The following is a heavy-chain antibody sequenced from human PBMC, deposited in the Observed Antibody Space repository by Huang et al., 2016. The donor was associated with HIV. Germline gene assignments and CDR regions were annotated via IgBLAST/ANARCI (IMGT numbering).Heavy chain of an antibody. D-gene: IGHD3-22*01. Sequence: QLQLQESGPGLVKPSDTLSLNCTISGGSIKSRNYYWGWVRQAPGKGLEWIGDIFFSGYPYYNPSLRGRVSRSVDTSKNQVTLKVNAVIAADTAVYYCARRQGSGYYFYFDYWGRGIPVTVSA. J-gene: IGHJ4*02. V-gene: IGHV4-39*01. CDR3: ARRQGSGYYFYFDY. CDR2: IFFSGYP. CDR1: GGSIKSRNYY.